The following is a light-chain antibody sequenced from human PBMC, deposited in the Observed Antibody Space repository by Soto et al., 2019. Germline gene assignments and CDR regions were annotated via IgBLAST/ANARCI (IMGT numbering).Light chain of an antibody. CDR3: NSYTSSGTYV. V-gene: IGLV2-14*01. Sequence: QSVLTQPASVSGSPGQSITISCTGTSSDVGGYNSVSWFQQYPGKAPRLVIYDVSDRPSGVSNLISGSKSGNTASLTISGLQAEDEADYYCNSYTSSGTYVSGTGTKVTVL. CDR1: SSDVGGYNS. CDR2: DVS. J-gene: IGLJ1*01.